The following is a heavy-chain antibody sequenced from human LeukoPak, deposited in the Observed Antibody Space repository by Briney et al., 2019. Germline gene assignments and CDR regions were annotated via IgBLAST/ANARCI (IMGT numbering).Heavy chain of an antibody. CDR1: GFTFSSYA. CDR3: ARDKLGITLWDY. J-gene: IGHJ4*02. D-gene: IGHD7-27*01. V-gene: IGHV3-30-3*01. CDR2: ISYDGSNK. Sequence: GRSLRLSCAASGFTFSSYAMHWVRQAPGKGLEWVAVISYDGSNKYYADSVKGRFTISRDNSKNTLYLQMNSLRAEDTAVYYCARDKLGITLWDYWGQGTLVTVSS.